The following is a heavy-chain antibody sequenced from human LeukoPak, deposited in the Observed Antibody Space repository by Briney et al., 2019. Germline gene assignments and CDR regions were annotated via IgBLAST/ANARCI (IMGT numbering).Heavy chain of an antibody. J-gene: IGHJ4*02. V-gene: IGHV4-61*10. CDR1: GGSLSSSNFF. Sequence: SETLSLTCTVSGGSLSSSNFFWSWIRQPAGKGLEWIGRVYSTGYTVYNPSLKSRVSISVDTSKSQFSLKVNSVTAADTAVYYCARVRYFDWLLFDYWGQGTLVTVSS. CDR3: ARVRYFDWLLFDY. CDR2: VYSTGYT. D-gene: IGHD3-9*01.